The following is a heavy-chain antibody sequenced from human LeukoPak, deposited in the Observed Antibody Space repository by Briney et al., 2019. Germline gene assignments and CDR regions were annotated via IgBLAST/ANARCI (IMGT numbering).Heavy chain of an antibody. D-gene: IGHD6-19*01. J-gene: IGHJ4*02. Sequence: GSSVKVSCKASGYTFIGYYIHWVRQAPGQGLEWMGWINPNSDGTNHAQKFQGRVTMTRDTSITTAYMDLSRLRSDDTAVYYCARAHESSGLFDYWGQGTLVTVSS. CDR2: INPNSDGT. CDR3: ARAHESSGLFDY. CDR1: GYTFIGYY. V-gene: IGHV1-2*02.